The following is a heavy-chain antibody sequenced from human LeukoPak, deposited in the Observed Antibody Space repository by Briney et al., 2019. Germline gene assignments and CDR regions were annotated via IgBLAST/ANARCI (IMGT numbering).Heavy chain of an antibody. V-gene: IGHV4-30-2*01. CDR3: ARVDSVERFDY. CDR1: GGSISSGGYY. D-gene: IGHD6-19*01. Sequence: PSETLSLTCTVSGGSISSGGYYWSWIRQPPGKGLEWIGYIYHSGSTYYNPSLKSRVTISVDTSKNQFSLKLSSVTAADTAVYYCARVDSVERFDYWGQGTLVTVSS. CDR2: IYHSGST. J-gene: IGHJ4*02.